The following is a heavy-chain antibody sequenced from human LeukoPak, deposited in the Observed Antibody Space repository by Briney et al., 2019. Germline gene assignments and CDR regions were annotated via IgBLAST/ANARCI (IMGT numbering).Heavy chain of an antibody. CDR1: GGSISSGDYY. CDR2: IYYSGST. V-gene: IGHV4-30-4*01. D-gene: IGHD3-22*01. J-gene: IGHJ2*01. Sequence: SQTLSLTCTVSGGSISSGDYYWSWIRQPPGKGLEWIGYIYYSGSTYYNPSLKSRVTISVDTSKNQFSLKLSSVTAADTAVYYCARDLSHYYDSSGYRHWYFDLWGRGTLVTVSS. CDR3: ARDLSHYYDSSGYRHWYFDL.